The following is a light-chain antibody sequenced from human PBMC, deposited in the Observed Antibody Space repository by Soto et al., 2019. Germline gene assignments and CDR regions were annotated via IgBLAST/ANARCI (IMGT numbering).Light chain of an antibody. Sequence: EIVLTQSPATLSLSPGERATLSCRASESVGSYLAWYQQKPGQAPRLLIYDASNRATGVPGRFSGNGSGTDFTLTISSLEPEDFAVYYCQQRNYWSFGGGTTVEIK. CDR2: DAS. CDR1: ESVGSY. V-gene: IGKV3-11*01. J-gene: IGKJ4*01. CDR3: QQRNYWS.